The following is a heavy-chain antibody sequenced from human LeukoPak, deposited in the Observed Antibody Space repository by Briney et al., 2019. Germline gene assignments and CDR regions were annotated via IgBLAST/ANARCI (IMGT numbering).Heavy chain of an antibody. Sequence: SETLSLTCAVYGGSFSGYYWSWIRQPPGKGLEWIGEINHSGSTNYNPSLKSRVTISVDTSKNQFSLKLSSVTAADTAVYYCARGRGDFLSGYSYFDYWGQGTLVTVSS. J-gene: IGHJ4*02. CDR3: ARGRGDFLSGYSYFDY. CDR1: GGSFSGYY. D-gene: IGHD3-3*01. CDR2: INHSGST. V-gene: IGHV4-34*01.